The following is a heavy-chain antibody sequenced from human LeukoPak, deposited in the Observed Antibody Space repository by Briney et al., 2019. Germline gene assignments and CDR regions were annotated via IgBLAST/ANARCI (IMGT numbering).Heavy chain of an antibody. V-gene: IGHV3-21*01. J-gene: IGHJ4*02. Sequence: GGSLRLSCAASGFTFSSYSMNWVRQAPGKGLEWVSPISSSSSYIYYAHSVKGRFTISRENHKTSPYLQINSLRAEGTPVYYCARDAVEGSWFGEFENYFDYWGQGTLVTVSS. CDR2: ISSSSSYI. CDR1: GFTFSSYS. CDR3: ARDAVEGSWFGEFENYFDY. D-gene: IGHD3-10*01.